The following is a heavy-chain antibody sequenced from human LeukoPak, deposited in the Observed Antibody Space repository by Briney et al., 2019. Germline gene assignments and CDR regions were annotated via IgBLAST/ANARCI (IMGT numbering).Heavy chain of an antibody. D-gene: IGHD7-27*01. CDR3: ARESNWVVDY. Sequence: PGGSLRLCCAASGFTFSDYYMNWIRQAPGKGLEWVSYISSSGKTMYYADFVKGRFTISRDNAKNSLYLQMNSLRAEDTAVYYCARESNWVVDYWGQGTLVTVSS. V-gene: IGHV3-11*04. J-gene: IGHJ4*02. CDR1: GFTFSDYY. CDR2: ISSSGKTM.